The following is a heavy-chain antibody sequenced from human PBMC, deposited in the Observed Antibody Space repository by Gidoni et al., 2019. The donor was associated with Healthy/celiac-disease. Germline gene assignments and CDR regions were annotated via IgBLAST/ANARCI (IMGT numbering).Heavy chain of an antibody. V-gene: IGHV4-31*03. Sequence: QVQLQESGPGLVKPSQPLSLTCTVSGGSISSGGYYWSWIRQHPGKGLEWIGYIYYSGSTYYNPSLKSRVTISVDTSKNQFSLKLSSVTAADTAVYYCAREEGIAARRGHYYYGMDVWGQGTTVTVSS. D-gene: IGHD6-6*01. CDR2: IYYSGST. CDR1: GGSISSGGYY. J-gene: IGHJ6*02. CDR3: AREEGIAARRGHYYYGMDV.